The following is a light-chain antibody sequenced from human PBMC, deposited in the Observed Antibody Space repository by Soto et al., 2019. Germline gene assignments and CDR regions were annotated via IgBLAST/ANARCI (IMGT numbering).Light chain of an antibody. Sequence: QAVVTQPPSASATPGQGVTVSCSGSASNIGTFYVSWYQHLPGTAPKLLIYADNQRPSGVPDRFSGSKSATSASLAISGLRSGDEADYYCTSWDDNLSAVVFGGGTKVTVL. J-gene: IGLJ2*01. CDR2: ADN. CDR3: TSWDDNLSAVV. V-gene: IGLV1-47*02. CDR1: ASNIGTFY.